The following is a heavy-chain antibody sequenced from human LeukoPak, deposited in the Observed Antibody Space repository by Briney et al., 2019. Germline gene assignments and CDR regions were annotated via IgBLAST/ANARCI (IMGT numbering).Heavy chain of an antibody. CDR1: GGSISSYY. V-gene: IGHV4-4*07. CDR3: ARDRGYCTNTSCYSYYYYMDV. Sequence: PSETLSLTCTVSGGSISSYYWSWIRQPAGKGLEWIGRMYMSGSTNYNPSLKSRVTMSVDTSKNQFSLKLSSVTAADTAVYYCARDRGYCTNTSCYSYYYYMDVWGKGTTVTVSS. CDR2: MYMSGST. J-gene: IGHJ6*03. D-gene: IGHD2-2*01.